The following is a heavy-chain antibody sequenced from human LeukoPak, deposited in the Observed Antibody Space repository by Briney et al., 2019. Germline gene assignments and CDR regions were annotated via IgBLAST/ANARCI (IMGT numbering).Heavy chain of an antibody. V-gene: IGHV4-4*02. CDR2: ILHSGST. CDR3: ATYDDSRGNSFHI. Sequence: SETLSLTCVVSGGSISRGYWWSWVRQSPGKGLEWIGEILHSGSTNYNPSLKSRVTISVDTSKNQFSLKLTSVTAADTAVYYCATYDDSRGNSFHIWGQGTMVTVSS. D-gene: IGHD4-17*01. J-gene: IGHJ3*02. CDR1: GGSISRGYW.